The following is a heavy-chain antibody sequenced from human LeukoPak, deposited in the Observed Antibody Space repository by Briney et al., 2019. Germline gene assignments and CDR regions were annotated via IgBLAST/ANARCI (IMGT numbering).Heavy chain of an antibody. CDR2: SYYSGIT. CDR3: ARLGSVSMPFDY. V-gene: IGHV4-59*08. CDR1: GGSMNNYY. D-gene: IGHD2/OR15-2a*01. Sequence: SETLSLTCTVSGGSMNNYYWNWIRQPPGKGLECIGYSYYSGITNYNPSLKSRVNISLDTSRNQFSLNLSSVTAADTAVYYCARLGSVSMPFDYWGQGTLVTVSS. J-gene: IGHJ4*02.